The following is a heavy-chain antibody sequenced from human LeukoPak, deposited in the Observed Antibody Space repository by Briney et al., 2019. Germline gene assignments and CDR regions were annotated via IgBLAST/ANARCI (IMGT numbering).Heavy chain of an antibody. J-gene: IGHJ4*02. CDR2: ISYDGSNK. CDR1: GFTFSSYG. V-gene: IGHV3-30*19. D-gene: IGHD1-1*01. CDR3: ARGRYNWNDALDY. Sequence: GGSLRLSCVASGFTFSSYGMHWVRQAPGKGLEWVAVISYDGSNKYYADSVKGRFTISRDNSKNTLYLQMNSLRAEDTAVYYCARGRYNWNDALDYWGQGTLVTVSS.